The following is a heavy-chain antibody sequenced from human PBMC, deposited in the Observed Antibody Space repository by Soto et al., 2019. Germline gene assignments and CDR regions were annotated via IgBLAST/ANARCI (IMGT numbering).Heavy chain of an antibody. D-gene: IGHD1-7*01. CDR3: ERGGVRGTTSRGQVYN. V-gene: IGHV3-11*06. CDR1: GFTFSDYY. Sequence: QVQVVESGGGLVKPGGSLRLSCAASGFTFSDYYMNWIRQAPGKGLEWVPYISSSSDYTKYADSVKGRFTISRDNAKRSLYLQMNSLRAEDTDVYYCERGGVRGTTSRGQVYNWGQGTLVTVSS. J-gene: IGHJ4*02. CDR2: ISSSSDYT.